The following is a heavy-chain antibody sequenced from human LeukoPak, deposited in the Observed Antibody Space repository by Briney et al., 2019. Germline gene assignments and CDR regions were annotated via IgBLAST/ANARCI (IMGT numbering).Heavy chain of an antibody. J-gene: IGHJ4*02. Sequence: SETLSLTCAVYGGSFSGYYWSWIRQPPGKGLEWIGEINHSGSTNYNPSLKSRVTISVDTSKNQFSLKLSSVTAADTAVYYCARGQRYYDYVWGSYRQAPPFDYWGQGTLVTVSS. V-gene: IGHV4-34*01. CDR2: INHSGST. CDR1: GGSFSGYY. D-gene: IGHD3-16*02. CDR3: ARGQRYYDYVWGSYRQAPPFDY.